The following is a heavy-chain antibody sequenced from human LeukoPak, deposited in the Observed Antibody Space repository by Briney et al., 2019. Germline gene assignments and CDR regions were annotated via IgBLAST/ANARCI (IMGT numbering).Heavy chain of an antibody. CDR1: GFTFSNAW. D-gene: IGHD1-1*01. Sequence: PGGSLRLSCAASGFTFSNAWMSWVRQAPGKGLEWVGRIKSKTDGGTTEYAAPVKHRFTISRDDSKNTLYLQMNSLKTEDTAVYYRTTDKFRINWSVATNWFDPWGQGTLVTVSS. V-gene: IGHV3-15*01. J-gene: IGHJ5*02. CDR3: TTDKFRINWSVATNWFDP. CDR2: IKSKTDGGTT.